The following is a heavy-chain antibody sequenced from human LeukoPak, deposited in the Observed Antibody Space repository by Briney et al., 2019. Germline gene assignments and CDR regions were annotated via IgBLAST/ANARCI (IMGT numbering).Heavy chain of an antibody. CDR1: GFAFSRYE. J-gene: IGHJ4*02. CDR3: ARSLFPFFDY. Sequence: GGSLRLSCAASGFAFSRYEMNWVRQAPGKGLEWVSYISSSGSSIYYADSVKGRFTISRDNAKNLLFLQVNSLRAEDTAIYHCARSLFPFFDYWGQGSLVTVSS. V-gene: IGHV3-48*03. D-gene: IGHD3-3*01. CDR2: ISSSGSSI.